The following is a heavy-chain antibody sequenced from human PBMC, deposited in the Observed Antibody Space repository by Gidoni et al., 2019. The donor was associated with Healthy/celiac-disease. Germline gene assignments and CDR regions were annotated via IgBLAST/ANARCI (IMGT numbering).Heavy chain of an antibody. CDR1: GGSFSGYY. CDR3: ARGTSSGYSDY. D-gene: IGHD3-22*01. Sequence: QVQLQQWGAGLLTPSETLSLTCAVYGGSFSGYYWSWIRQPPGKGLEWIGEINHSGSTNYNPSLKSRVTISVDTSKNQFSLKLSSVTAADTAVYYCARGTSSGYSDYWGQGTLVTVSS. V-gene: IGHV4-34*01. CDR2: INHSGST. J-gene: IGHJ4*02.